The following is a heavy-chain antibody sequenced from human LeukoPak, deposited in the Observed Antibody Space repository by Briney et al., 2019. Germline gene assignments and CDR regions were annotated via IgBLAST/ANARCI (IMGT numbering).Heavy chain of an antibody. CDR3: ARDYVYAFHL. J-gene: IGHJ4*02. D-gene: IGHD2/OR15-2a*01. CDR1: GFSFSSYS. Sequence: GGSLRLSCAASGFSFSSYSMNWVRQAPGKGLEWVSYISGSGNAKHYTDSVKGRFTISRDNAKNALYLQMNSLRAEDTAVYFCARDYVYAFHLWGQGTLVTVSS. V-gene: IGHV3-48*01. CDR2: ISGSGNAK.